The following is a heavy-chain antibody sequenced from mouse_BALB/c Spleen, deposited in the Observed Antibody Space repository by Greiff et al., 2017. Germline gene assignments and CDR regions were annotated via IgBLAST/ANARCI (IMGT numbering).Heavy chain of an antibody. D-gene: IGHD2-14*01. CDR1: GYAFSSYW. V-gene: IGHV1-80*01. CDR2: IYPGDGDT. Sequence: QVQLQQSGAELVRPGSSVKISCKASGYAFSSYWMNWVKQRPGQGLEWIGQIYPGDGDTNYNGKFKGKATLTADKSSSTAYMQLSSLTSDDSAVYFCARRGDYRYDVFAYWGQGTLVTVSA. CDR3: ARRGDYRYDVFAY. J-gene: IGHJ3*01.